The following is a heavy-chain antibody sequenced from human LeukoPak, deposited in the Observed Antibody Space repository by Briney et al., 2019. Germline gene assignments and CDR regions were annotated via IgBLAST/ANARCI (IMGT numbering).Heavy chain of an antibody. D-gene: IGHD2-2*01. CDR3: ARSSRGYQLPYYFDY. CDR1: GGSISSSSYY. CDR2: IYYSGST. J-gene: IGHJ4*02. V-gene: IGHV4-39*01. Sequence: SETLSLTCTVSGGSISSSSYYWGWIRQPPGKGLEWIGSIYYSGSTYYNPSLKSRVTISVDTSKNQFSLKLSSVTAADTAVYYCARSSRGYQLPYYFDYWGQGTLVTVSS.